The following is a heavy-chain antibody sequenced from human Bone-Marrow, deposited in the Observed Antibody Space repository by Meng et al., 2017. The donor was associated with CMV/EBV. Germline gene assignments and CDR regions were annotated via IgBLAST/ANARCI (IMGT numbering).Heavy chain of an antibody. V-gene: IGHV4-34*01. D-gene: IGHD2-2*01. CDR1: GGSFSGYY. Sequence: GSLRLSCAVYGGSFSGYYWSWIRQPPGKGLEWIGEINHSGSTNYNPSLKSRVTISVDTSKNQFSLKLSSVTAADTAVYYCARSPEDIVVVPAATDAFDIWGQGQWSPSPQ. CDR2: INHSGST. J-gene: IGHJ3*02. CDR3: ARSPEDIVVVPAATDAFDI.